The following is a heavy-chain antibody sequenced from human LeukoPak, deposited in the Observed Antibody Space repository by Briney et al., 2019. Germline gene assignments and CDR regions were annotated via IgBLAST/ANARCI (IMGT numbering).Heavy chain of an antibody. CDR1: GGTFRSYA. J-gene: IGHJ4*02. D-gene: IGHD1-26*01. CDR3: ATDLGRGSYYYSY. V-gene: IGHV1-69*01. Sequence: SVKVSCKASGGTFRSYAISWVRQAPGQGLEWMGGIIPIFGTANYAQKFQGRVTITADESTSTAYMELSSLRSEDTAVYYCATDLGRGSYYYSYWGQGTLVTVSS. CDR2: IIPIFGTA.